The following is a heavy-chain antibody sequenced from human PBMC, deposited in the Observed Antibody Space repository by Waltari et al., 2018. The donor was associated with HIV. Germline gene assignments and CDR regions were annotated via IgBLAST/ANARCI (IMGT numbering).Heavy chain of an antibody. D-gene: IGHD6-19*01. J-gene: IGHJ4*02. CDR2: IYPGDSDT. V-gene: IGHV5-51*03. CDR3: ARGYSSGWYYFDS. Sequence: EVQLVQSGAEVQKPGESLKISCKGSGYSFSSSWIAWVRQMPGKGLEWMGIIYPGDSDTRYSPSFQGQVSISADKSISTAYLQWSSLKASDTAIYFCARGYSSGWYYFDSWGQGTLVTVSS. CDR1: GYSFSSSW.